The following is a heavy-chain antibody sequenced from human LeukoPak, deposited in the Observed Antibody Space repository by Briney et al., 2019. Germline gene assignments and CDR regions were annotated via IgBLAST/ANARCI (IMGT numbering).Heavy chain of an antibody. J-gene: IGHJ4*02. CDR3: AREEAYCSGGSCYPRPIYDY. V-gene: IGHV1-2*02. CDR2: INPNSGGT. D-gene: IGHD2-15*01. CDR1: GYTFTGYY. Sequence: ASVKVSCKASGYTFTGYYMHWVRQAPGQGLEWLGWINPNSGGTNHAQKFQGRVTMTRDTSISTAYMELSGLRSDDTAVYYCAREEAYCSGGSCYPRPIYDYWGQGTLVTVSS.